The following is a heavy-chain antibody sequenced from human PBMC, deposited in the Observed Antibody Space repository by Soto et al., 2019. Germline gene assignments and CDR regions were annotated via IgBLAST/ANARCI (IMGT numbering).Heavy chain of an antibody. D-gene: IGHD4-17*01. Sequence: SQTLSLTCTVSAGSISSSTYYWGWIRPPAGKGLEWMGYIYYSGSTNYYPSLKSRVTISVDTSKNQFSLKLSSVTAADTAVYYCARVFNYDYGDYEADAFDIWGQGTMVTVSS. CDR1: AGSISSSTYY. J-gene: IGHJ3*02. CDR3: ARVFNYDYGDYEADAFDI. V-gene: IGHV4-61*10. CDR2: IYYSGST.